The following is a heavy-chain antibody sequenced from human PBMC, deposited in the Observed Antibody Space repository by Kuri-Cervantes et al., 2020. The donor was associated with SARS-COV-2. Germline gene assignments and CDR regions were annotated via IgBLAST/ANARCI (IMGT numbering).Heavy chain of an antibody. CDR1: GGSISRYY. J-gene: IGHJ5*02. CDR3: ARQSTSAITIFGVVINGGWFDP. D-gene: IGHD3-3*01. V-gene: IGHV4-4*07. Sequence: SETLSLTCTVSGGSISRYYWSWIRQAAGEGLEWIGRIYTSGNTNYNPSLKSRVTISVDTSKNQFSLKLSSVTAADTAVYYCARQSTSAITIFGVVINGGWFDPWGQGTLVTVSS. CDR2: IYTSGNT.